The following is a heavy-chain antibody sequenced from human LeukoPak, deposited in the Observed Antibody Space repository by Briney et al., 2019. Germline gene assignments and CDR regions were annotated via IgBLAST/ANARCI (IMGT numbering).Heavy chain of an antibody. Sequence: ASVKVSCKASGYTFTSYGISWVRQAPGQGLEWMGWISAYNGNTNYAQKFQGRVTMTTDTSTSTAYMELRSLRSDDTAVYYCARFRQEGYCSGGSCYAVDYWGQGTLVTVSS. J-gene: IGHJ4*02. V-gene: IGHV1-18*01. CDR3: ARFRQEGYCSGGSCYAVDY. CDR2: ISAYNGNT. CDR1: GYTFTSYG. D-gene: IGHD2-15*01.